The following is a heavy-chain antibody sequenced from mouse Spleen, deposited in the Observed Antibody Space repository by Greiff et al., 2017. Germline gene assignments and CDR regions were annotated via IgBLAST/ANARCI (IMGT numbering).Heavy chain of an antibody. J-gene: IGHJ3*01. Sequence: VQLQQPGTELVKPGASVKLSCKASGYTFTSYWMHWVKQRPGQGLEWIGYINPSNGGTNYNEKFKSKATLTVDKSSSTAYMQLSSLTSEDTAVYCGARSGQIERQAWFASGGQRTLVTVSA. CDR2: INPSNGGT. V-gene: IGHV1-53*01. D-gene: IGHD3-2*01. CDR1: GYTFTSYW. CDR3: ARSGQIERQAWFAS.